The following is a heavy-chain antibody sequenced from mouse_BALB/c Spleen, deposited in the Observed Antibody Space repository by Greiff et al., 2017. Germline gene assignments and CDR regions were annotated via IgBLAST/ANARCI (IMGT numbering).Heavy chain of an antibody. Sequence: VQLQQSGPELVKPGASVKMSCKASGYTFTSYVMHWVKQKPGQGLEWIGYINPYNDGTKYNEKFKGKATLTADKSSSTAYMQLSSLTSENSAVYFCARWDSLYAMDYWGQGTSVTVSS. J-gene: IGHJ4*01. CDR3: ARWDSLYAMDY. CDR2: INPYNDGT. V-gene: IGHV1-14*01. CDR1: GYTFTSYV. D-gene: IGHD4-1*01.